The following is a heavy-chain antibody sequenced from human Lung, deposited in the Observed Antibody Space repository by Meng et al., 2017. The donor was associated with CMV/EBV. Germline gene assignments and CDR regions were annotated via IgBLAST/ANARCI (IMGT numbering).Heavy chain of an antibody. Sequence: GESLKISCAASGFTFNNFWMTWVRQPPGKGLEWVANIKEDATKRYYVDSVKGRFTISRDNTKSSLYLQMNSLRAEDTAVYFCANSGPYTGALEPWGQGTLVXVSS. D-gene: IGHD1-26*01. V-gene: IGHV3-7*01. J-gene: IGHJ5*02. CDR1: GFTFNNFW. CDR2: IKEDATKR. CDR3: ANSGPYTGALEP.